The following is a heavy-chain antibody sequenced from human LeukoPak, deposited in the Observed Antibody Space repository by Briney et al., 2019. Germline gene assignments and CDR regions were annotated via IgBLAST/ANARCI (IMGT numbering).Heavy chain of an antibody. Sequence: TSETLSLTCTVSGVSISSSYSYWGWIRQPPGMGLEWIGSIYYTGNTYYNASLKSQVSISIDTSKNQFSLNLSSVTAADTAVYYCAGGVTIVRGTSKHFDYWGQGTLVTVSS. D-gene: IGHD3-10*01. J-gene: IGHJ4*02. CDR3: AGGVTIVRGTSKHFDY. CDR2: IYYTGNT. V-gene: IGHV4-39*01. CDR1: GVSISSSYSY.